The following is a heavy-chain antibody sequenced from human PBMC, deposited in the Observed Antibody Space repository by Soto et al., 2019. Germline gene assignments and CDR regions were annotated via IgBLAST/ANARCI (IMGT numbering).Heavy chain of an antibody. Sequence: PSETLSLTCTVSGDSINNYYWSWIRQPPGKGLEWIGFIYYSRSADYNPSLRSRVTISVDTSKSQFSLKLSSVTAADTALYFCATTAPIAMFFDYWGQGILVTVSS. CDR1: GDSINNYY. CDR2: IYYSRSA. D-gene: IGHD3-10*02. CDR3: ATTAPIAMFFDY. V-gene: IGHV4-59*01. J-gene: IGHJ4*02.